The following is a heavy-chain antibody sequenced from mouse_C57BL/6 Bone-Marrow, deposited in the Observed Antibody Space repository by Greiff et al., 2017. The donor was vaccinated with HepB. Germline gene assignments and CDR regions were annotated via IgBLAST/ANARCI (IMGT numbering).Heavy chain of an antibody. CDR2: IHPNSGGT. D-gene: IGHD1-1*01. V-gene: IGHV1-72*01. J-gene: IGHJ2*01. CDR1: GYTFTSYW. Sequence: VQLQQPGAELVKPGASVKLSCKASGYTFTSYWMHWVKQRPGRGLEWIGRIHPNSGGTKYNQKFKGKATLTVDKPSSTAYMQLSSLTSEDSAVYYCARGRTTFDYFDYWGQGTTLTVSS. CDR3: ARGRTTFDYFDY.